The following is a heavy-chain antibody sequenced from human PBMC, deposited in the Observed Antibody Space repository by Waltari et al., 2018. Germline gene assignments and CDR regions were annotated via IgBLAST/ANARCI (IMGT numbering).Heavy chain of an antibody. CDR3: ARQGGYINVWWEDYWYFDH. CDR2: INHSGST. V-gene: IGHV4-38-2*01. CDR1: DYSISSGFY. J-gene: IGHJ2*01. D-gene: IGHD1-26*01. Sequence: QVHLQVSGPGLVTPSETLSLTSAVSDYSISSGFYWGWIRQPPGKGLEWIGSINHSGSTFYNPSLKSRVTISVDTALNHFSLKLNSVTATDTAVYYCARQGGYINVWWEDYWYFDHWGRGTLVTVSS.